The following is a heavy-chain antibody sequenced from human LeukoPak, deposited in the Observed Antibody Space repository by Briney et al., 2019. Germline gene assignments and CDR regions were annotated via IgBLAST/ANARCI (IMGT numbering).Heavy chain of an antibody. Sequence: GGSLRLSCAASGFTFGSYAMYWVRQAPGRGLGWVSGIFGSGGSAHYADSVKGRFTISRDNSKNTVYLQMDSLRVEDTAIYYCAKTTTGYSSGRYPAWPIDYWGQGTLVTVSS. D-gene: IGHD2-15*01. J-gene: IGHJ4*02. CDR1: GFTFGSYA. V-gene: IGHV3-23*01. CDR3: AKTTTGYSSGRYPAWPIDY. CDR2: IFGSGGSA.